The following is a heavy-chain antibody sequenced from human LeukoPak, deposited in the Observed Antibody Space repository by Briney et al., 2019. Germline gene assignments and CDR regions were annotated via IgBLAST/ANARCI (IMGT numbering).Heavy chain of an antibody. J-gene: IGHJ4*02. D-gene: IGHD6-13*01. CDR1: GGSISSSSCY. CDR3: ATGAGYSSSWGLLDY. V-gene: IGHV4-39*07. CDR2: IYYSGST. Sequence: SETLSLTCTVSGGSISSSSCYWGWIRQPPGKGLEWIGSIYYSGSTYYNPSLKSRVTISVDTSKNQFSLKLSSVTAADTAVYYCATGAGYSSSWGLLDYWGQGTLVTVSS.